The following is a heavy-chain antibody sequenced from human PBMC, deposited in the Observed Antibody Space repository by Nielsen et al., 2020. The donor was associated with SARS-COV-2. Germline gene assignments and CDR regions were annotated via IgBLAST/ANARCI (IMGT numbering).Heavy chain of an antibody. D-gene: IGHD2-21*02. CDR3: ATLGGDPLYYYYGMDV. V-gene: IGHV3-23*01. CDR1: GFTFSNYA. J-gene: IGHJ6*02. CDR2: LSASDGTT. Sequence: GGSLRLSCAASGFTFSNYAMSWVRQAPGKGLEWVSALSASDGTTYYADSVKGRFTISRDNSKNTLYLQMNSLRAEDTALYYCATLGGDPLYYYYGMDVWGQGTTVTVSS.